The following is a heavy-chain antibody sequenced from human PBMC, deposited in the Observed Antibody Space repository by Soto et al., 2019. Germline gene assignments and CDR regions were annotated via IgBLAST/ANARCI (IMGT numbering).Heavy chain of an antibody. CDR3: AREAADGYNYDAFDI. V-gene: IGHV4-59*01. Sequence: PSETLSLTCTVSGGSISSDYWSWVRQPPGKGLEWIGYIYYSGSTNYNPSLKSRVTISVDTSKNQFSLKLSSVTAADTAVYYCAREAADGYNYDAFDIWGQGTMVTVSS. D-gene: IGHD1-1*01. CDR2: IYYSGST. J-gene: IGHJ3*02. CDR1: GGSISSDY.